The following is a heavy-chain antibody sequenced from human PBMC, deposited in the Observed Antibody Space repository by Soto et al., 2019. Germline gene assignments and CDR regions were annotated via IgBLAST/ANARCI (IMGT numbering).Heavy chain of an antibody. CDR2: IYHSGST. CDR1: GGSISSGGYS. V-gene: IGHV4-30-2*01. Sequence: SETLSLTCAVSGGSISSGGYSWSWIRQPPGKGLEWIGYIYHSGSTYYNPSLKSRVTISVDRSKNQFSLKLSSVTAADTAVYYCARHRYSSSWAYNFDYWGQGTLVTVSS. CDR3: ARHRYSSSWAYNFDY. D-gene: IGHD6-13*01. J-gene: IGHJ4*02.